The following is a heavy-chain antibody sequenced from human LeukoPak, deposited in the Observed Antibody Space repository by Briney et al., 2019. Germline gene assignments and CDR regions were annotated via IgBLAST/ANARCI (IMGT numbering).Heavy chain of an antibody. CDR1: GGSISSGGYS. J-gene: IGHJ4*02. CDR2: IYHSGST. D-gene: IGHD2-15*01. V-gene: IGHV4-30-2*01. Sequence: SETLSLTCAVSGGSISSGGYSWSWIRQPPGKGLEWIGYIYHSGSTYYNPSLKSRVTISVDRSKNQFSLKLSSVTAADTAVYYCARGYCSGGSRYELDYWGQGTLVTVSS. CDR3: ARGYCSGGSRYELDY.